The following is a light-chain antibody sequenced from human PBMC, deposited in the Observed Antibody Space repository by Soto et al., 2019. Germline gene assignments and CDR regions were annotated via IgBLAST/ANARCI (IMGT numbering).Light chain of an antibody. CDR2: GAS. V-gene: IGKV3-15*01. CDR3: QQYNNWPWT. Sequence: EIVLTQSPGTLSLSPGERATPSCRASQSVSSNLAWYQQKPGQAPRLLIYGASTRATGVPARSSGSGSGTEFTLTISSLQSEDFAVYYCQQYNNWPWTFGQGTKVDIK. CDR1: QSVSSN. J-gene: IGKJ1*01.